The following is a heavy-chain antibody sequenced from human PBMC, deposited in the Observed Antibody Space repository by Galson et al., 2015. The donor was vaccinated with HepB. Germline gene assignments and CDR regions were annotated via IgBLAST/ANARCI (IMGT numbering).Heavy chain of an antibody. CDR2: INSDGSST. CDR3: ARGQYSGSYYAYYFDY. V-gene: IGHV3-74*01. Sequence: SLRLSCAASGFTFSSYWMHWVRQAPGKGLVWVSRINSDGSSTSYADSVKGRFTISRDNAKNTLYLQMNSLRAEDTAVYYCARGQYSGSYYAYYFDYWGQGTLVTVSS. D-gene: IGHD1-26*01. J-gene: IGHJ4*02. CDR1: GFTFSSYW.